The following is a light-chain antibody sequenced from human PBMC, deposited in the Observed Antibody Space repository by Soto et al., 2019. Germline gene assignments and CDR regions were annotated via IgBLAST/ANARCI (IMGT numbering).Light chain of an antibody. CDR1: SSNIGSNY. CDR2: SNN. J-gene: IGLJ1*01. CDR3: AAWDDSLSGYV. V-gene: IGLV1-47*02. Sequence: SVLTQPPSASGTPGQRVTSSCSGSSSNIGSNYVYWYQQLPGTAPKLLIYSNNQRPSGVPDRFSGSKSGTSASLAISGLRSEDEADYYCAAWDDSLSGYVFGTGTKVTVL.